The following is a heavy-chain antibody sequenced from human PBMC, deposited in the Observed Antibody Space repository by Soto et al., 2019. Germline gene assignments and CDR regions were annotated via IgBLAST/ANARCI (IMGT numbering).Heavy chain of an antibody. V-gene: IGHV3-7*04. CDR3: ARGRGVAV. D-gene: IGHD6-25*01. Sequence: EVQLVESGGGLVQPGGSLRLSCAASGFTFSSYWMSWVRQAPGRGLEWVANVKQDGTEKFYVDSVKGRFTISRDNAKNSLYLQMNSLGAEDTAVYYCARGRGVAVWGQGTTVTVSS. J-gene: IGHJ6*02. CDR1: GFTFSSYW. CDR2: VKQDGTEK.